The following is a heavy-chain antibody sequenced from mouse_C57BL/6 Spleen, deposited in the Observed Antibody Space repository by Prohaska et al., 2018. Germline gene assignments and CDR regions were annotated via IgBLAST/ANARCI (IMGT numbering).Heavy chain of an antibody. V-gene: IGHV7-3*01. J-gene: IGHJ4*01. Sequence: TCAASGFTFTDYYMSWFRQPPGKALEWLGFIRNKANGYTTEYSASVKGRFTISRDNSQSILYLQMNALRAEDSATYYCARYPLGGPYYYAMDYWGQGTSVTVSS. CDR2: IRNKANGYTT. CDR1: GFTFTDYY. CDR3: ARYPLGGPYYYAMDY.